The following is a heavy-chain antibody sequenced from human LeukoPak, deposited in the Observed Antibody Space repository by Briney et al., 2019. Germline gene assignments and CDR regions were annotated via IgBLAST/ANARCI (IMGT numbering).Heavy chain of an antibody. D-gene: IGHD3-10*01. CDR1: GFTFSSYG. Sequence: GGSLRLSCAASGFTFSSYGMHWVRQAPGKGLEWVALIWYDGSNKYYADSVKGRFTISRDNSKNTLYLQMNSLRAEDTAVYYCARRAVWGAEIDYWGQGTLVTVSS. J-gene: IGHJ4*02. V-gene: IGHV3-33*01. CDR2: IWYDGSNK. CDR3: ARRAVWGAEIDY.